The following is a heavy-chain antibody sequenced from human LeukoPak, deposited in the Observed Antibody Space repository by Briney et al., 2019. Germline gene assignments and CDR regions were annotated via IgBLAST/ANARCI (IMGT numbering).Heavy chain of an antibody. V-gene: IGHV3-23*01. CDR2: ISGSGGST. Sequence: PGGSLRLSCAASGFTFSSYAMSWVRQAPGKGLEWVSAISGSGGSTYYADSVKGRFTISRDNSKNTLYLQMNSLRAEDTAVYHCAKVATNLGYCSSTSYYAWFDYWGQGTLVTVSS. D-gene: IGHD2-2*01. CDR1: GFTFSSYA. CDR3: AKVATNLGYCSSTSYYAWFDY. J-gene: IGHJ4*02.